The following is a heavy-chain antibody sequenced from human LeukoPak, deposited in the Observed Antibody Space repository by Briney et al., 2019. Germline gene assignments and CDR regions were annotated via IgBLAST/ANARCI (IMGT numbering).Heavy chain of an antibody. Sequence: SETLSLTCTVSGGSISSYYWSWIRQPPGKGLEWIGYIYYSGSTNYNPSLKSRVTISVDTSKNQFSLKLCSVTAADTAVYYCARDYYDSSGRYYFDYWGQGTLVTVSS. CDR2: IYYSGST. J-gene: IGHJ4*02. V-gene: IGHV4-59*01. CDR1: GGSISSYY. CDR3: ARDYYDSSGRYYFDY. D-gene: IGHD3-22*01.